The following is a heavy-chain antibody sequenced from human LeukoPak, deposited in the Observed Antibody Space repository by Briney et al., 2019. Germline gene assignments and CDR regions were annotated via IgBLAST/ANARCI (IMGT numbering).Heavy chain of an antibody. CDR2: IYHTGGT. V-gene: IGHV4-31*03. CDR3: VRMGATTSFDY. D-gene: IGHD1-26*01. CDR1: GGSIDSGGYY. Sequence: SQTLSLTCTVSGGSIDSGGYYWSWIRQPPGKGLEWIGYIYHTGGTYYRPSLKSRVTISIDTSKNEFSLKLSSVIDADTAVYYCVRMGATTSFDYWGQGTLVTVSS. J-gene: IGHJ4*02.